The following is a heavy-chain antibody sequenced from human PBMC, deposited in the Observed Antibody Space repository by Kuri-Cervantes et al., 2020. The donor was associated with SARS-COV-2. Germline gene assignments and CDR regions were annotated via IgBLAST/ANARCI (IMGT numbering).Heavy chain of an antibody. V-gene: IGHV1-69*05. CDR3: ARDHSGSNEGYYFDY. D-gene: IGHD1-26*01. CDR2: IIPIFGTA. CDR1: GGTFSSYA. Sequence: SVKVSCKASGGTFSSYAISWVRQAPGQGLGWMGGIIPIFGTANYAQKFQGRVTITTDESTSTAYMELSSLRSEDTAVYYCARDHSGSNEGYYFDYWGQGTLVTVSS. J-gene: IGHJ4*02.